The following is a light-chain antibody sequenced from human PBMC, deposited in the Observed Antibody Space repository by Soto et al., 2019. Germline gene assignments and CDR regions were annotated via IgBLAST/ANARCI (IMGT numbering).Light chain of an antibody. CDR2: AAS. Sequence: DIQMTQSPSSLSASVGDRVTITCRASQSISSYLNWYQQKPGKAPKFLIYAASSLQSVVPSRFSGSGSGTDFTLTISSLQPEDFATYYCQQSYSTPQTFGQGTKVDIK. V-gene: IGKV1-39*01. CDR3: QQSYSTPQT. J-gene: IGKJ1*01. CDR1: QSISSY.